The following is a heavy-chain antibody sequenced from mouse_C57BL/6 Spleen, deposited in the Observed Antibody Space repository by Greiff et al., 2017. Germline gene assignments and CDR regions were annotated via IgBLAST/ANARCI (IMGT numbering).Heavy chain of an antibody. Sequence: EVQGVESGGGLVQPGGSLKLPCAASGFTFSDYGMAWVRQAPRKGPEWVAFISNLAYSIYYADTVTGRFTISRENAKNTLYLEMSSLRSEDTAMYYCARRNGTGYFDVWGTGTTVTVSS. V-gene: IGHV5-15*04. CDR3: ARRNGTGYFDV. CDR2: ISNLAYSI. D-gene: IGHD2-1*01. CDR1: GFTFSDYG. J-gene: IGHJ1*03.